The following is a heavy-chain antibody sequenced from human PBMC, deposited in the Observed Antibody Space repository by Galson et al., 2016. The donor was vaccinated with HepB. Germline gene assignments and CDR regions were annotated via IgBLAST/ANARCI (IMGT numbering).Heavy chain of an antibody. Sequence: SVKVSCKASGYTFTSYDINWVRQATGQGLEWMGWMNPNSDNSGYAQRFQGRVTMTRHTSMSTAYMELSSLRSDDTAVYFCARGRGTSYYGFWSGYSLDYWGHGTLVTVSS. J-gene: IGHJ4*01. V-gene: IGHV1-8*01. CDR3: ARGRGTSYYGFWSGYSLDY. CDR2: MNPNSDNS. CDR1: GYTFTSYD. D-gene: IGHD3-3*01.